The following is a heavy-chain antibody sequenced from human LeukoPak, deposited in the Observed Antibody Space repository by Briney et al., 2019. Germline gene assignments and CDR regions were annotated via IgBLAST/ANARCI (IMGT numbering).Heavy chain of an antibody. J-gene: IGHJ4*02. CDR2: ISGSGGST. CDR1: GFTFSSYG. Sequence: PGGSLRLSCAASGFTFSSYGMSWVRQAPGKVLEWVSAISGSGGSTHYADSVKGRFTISRDSSKNTLHLQMNSLRAEDTAVYYCAKATSYCGGDCQFYFDYWGQGTLVTVSS. CDR3: AKATSYCGGDCQFYFDY. D-gene: IGHD2-21*02. V-gene: IGHV3-23*01.